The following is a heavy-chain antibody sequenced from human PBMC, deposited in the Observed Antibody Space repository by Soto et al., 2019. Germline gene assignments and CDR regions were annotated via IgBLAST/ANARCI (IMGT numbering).Heavy chain of an antibody. CDR3: ARVHWNDSLGGMDV. CDR1: GFTFSSYA. J-gene: IGHJ6*02. Sequence: PGGSLRLSCAASGFTFSSYAMHWVRQAPGKGLEWVAVISYDGSNKYYADSVKGRFTISRDNSKNTLYLQMNSLRAEDTVVYYCARVHWNDSLGGMDVWGQGTTVTVSS. CDR2: ISYDGSNK. D-gene: IGHD1-1*01. V-gene: IGHV3-30-3*01.